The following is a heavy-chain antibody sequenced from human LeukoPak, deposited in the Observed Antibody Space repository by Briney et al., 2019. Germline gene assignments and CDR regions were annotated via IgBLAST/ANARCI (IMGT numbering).Heavy chain of an antibody. J-gene: IGHJ4*02. CDR1: GGSFSGYY. Sequence: PSETPSLTCAVYGGSFSGYYWSWIRQPPGKGLEWIGEINHSGSTNYNPSLKSRVTISVDTSKNQFSLKLSSVTAADTAVYYCASRVNTATVTTPFDYWGQGTLVTVSS. CDR3: ASRVNTATVTTPFDY. V-gene: IGHV4-34*01. D-gene: IGHD5-18*01. CDR2: INHSGST.